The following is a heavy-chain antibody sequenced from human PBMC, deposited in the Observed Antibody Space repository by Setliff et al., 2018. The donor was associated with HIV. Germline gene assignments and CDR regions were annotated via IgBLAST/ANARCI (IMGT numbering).Heavy chain of an antibody. CDR1: GYTLAELS. V-gene: IGHV1-24*01. Sequence: ASVKVSCKVSGYTLAELSIHWVRQAPGKGLEWMGGFDPEDVETVYAQKFQGRVTMTEDTSTDTAYMELSSLRSEDTAVYYCATGRGSYSKWFDPWGQGALVTVS. CDR2: FDPEDVET. D-gene: IGHD1-26*01. CDR3: ATGRGSYSKWFDP. J-gene: IGHJ5*02.